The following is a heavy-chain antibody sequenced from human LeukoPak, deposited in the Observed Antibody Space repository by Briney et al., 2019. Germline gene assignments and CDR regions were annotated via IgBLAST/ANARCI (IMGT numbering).Heavy chain of an antibody. CDR3: AKEGDTALVTGYFDL. V-gene: IGHV1-69*13. CDR1: GGTFGSYV. Sequence: SVKVSCKASGGTFGSYVISWVRQAPGQGLEWMGGIIPIFGTAHYAQKFQGRLTITAGESTSTVYMEMSSLRSEDTAMYYCAKEGDTALVTGYFDLWGRGTLVIVSA. CDR2: IIPIFGTA. D-gene: IGHD5-18*01. J-gene: IGHJ2*01.